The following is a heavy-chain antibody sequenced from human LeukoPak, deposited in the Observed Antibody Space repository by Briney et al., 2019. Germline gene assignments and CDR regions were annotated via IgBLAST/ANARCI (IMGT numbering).Heavy chain of an antibody. Sequence: GESLKISCKGAGYRFTTYWIGWVRQMPGKGLEWMGSIYPADSDTRYSPSFQGQVTISADKSISTAYLQWSSLKASDTAMYYCARPRYYDRPKFQYYFDYWGQGTLVTVSS. V-gene: IGHV5-51*01. D-gene: IGHD3-10*02. CDR2: IYPADSDT. J-gene: IGHJ4*02. CDR1: GYRFTTYW. CDR3: ARPRYYDRPKFQYYFDY.